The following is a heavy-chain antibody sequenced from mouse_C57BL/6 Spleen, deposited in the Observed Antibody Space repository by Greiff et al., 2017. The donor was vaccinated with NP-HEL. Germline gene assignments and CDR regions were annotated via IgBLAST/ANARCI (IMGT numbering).Heavy chain of an antibody. D-gene: IGHD4-1*01. V-gene: IGHV5-6*01. Sequence: EVMLVESGGDLVKPGGSLKLSCAASGFTFSSYGMSWVRQTPDKRLEWVATISSGGSYTYYPDSVKGRFTISRDNAKNTLYLQMSSLKSEDTAMYYCAGQTGYFDYWGQGTTLTVSS. CDR3: AGQTGYFDY. J-gene: IGHJ2*01. CDR1: GFTFSSYG. CDR2: ISSGGSYT.